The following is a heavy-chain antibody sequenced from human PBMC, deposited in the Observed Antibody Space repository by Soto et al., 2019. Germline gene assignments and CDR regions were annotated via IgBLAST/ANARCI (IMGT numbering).Heavy chain of an antibody. J-gene: IGHJ4*02. Sequence: GGSLRLSCAASGFTLSNYAMNGIRKAPGKGLKWRASISANGRNAYYADSVKGRFTISRDRSKNTLYLQLDSLRVEDTAIYFCAKDLSSLGWLALGAPFDSWGQGTLVTVSS. D-gene: IGHD3-22*01. CDR3: AKDLSSLGWLALGAPFDS. CDR1: GFTLSNYA. CDR2: ISANGRNA. V-gene: IGHV3-23*01.